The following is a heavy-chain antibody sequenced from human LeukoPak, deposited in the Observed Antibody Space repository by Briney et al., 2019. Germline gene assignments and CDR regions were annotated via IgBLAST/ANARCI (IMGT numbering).Heavy chain of an antibody. CDR3: ARGPLAAAGTLTYYYYGMDV. D-gene: IGHD6-13*01. J-gene: IGHJ6*02. Sequence: PSETLSLTCAVYGGSFSGYYWSWIRQPPGKGLEWIGEINHSGSTHYNPSLKSRVTISVDTSKNQFSLKLSSVTAADTAVYYCARGPLAAAGTLTYYYYGMDVWGQGTTVTVSS. CDR1: GGSFSGYY. CDR2: INHSGST. V-gene: IGHV4-34*01.